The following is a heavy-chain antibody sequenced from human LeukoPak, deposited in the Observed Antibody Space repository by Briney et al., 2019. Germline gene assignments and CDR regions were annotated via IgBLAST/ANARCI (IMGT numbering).Heavy chain of an antibody. J-gene: IGHJ4*02. Sequence: PGGSLRLSCAASGFTFSSYWMSWVRQAPGKGLEWVANIKQDGSEKYYVDSVKGRFTISRDNAKNSLYLQMNSLRAEDTAVYYCARDRGYCSSTSCFSERSFDYWGQGTLVTVSS. CDR3: ARDRGYCSSTSCFSERSFDY. CDR2: IKQDGSEK. CDR1: GFTFSSYW. D-gene: IGHD2-2*01. V-gene: IGHV3-7*01.